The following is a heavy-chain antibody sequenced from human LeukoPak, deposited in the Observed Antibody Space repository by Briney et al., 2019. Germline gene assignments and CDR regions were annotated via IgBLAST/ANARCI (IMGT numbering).Heavy chain of an antibody. CDR3: ARSIVVITTPYYFDY. D-gene: IGHD3-22*01. CDR1: GGSFSGYY. J-gene: IGHJ4*02. Sequence: SETLSLTCAVYGGSFSGYYWSWIRQPPGKGLEWIGEINHSGSTNYNPSLKSRVTISVDTSKNQFSLKLSSVTAADTAVYYCARSIVVITTPYYFDYWGQGTLVTVSP. CDR2: INHSGST. V-gene: IGHV4-34*01.